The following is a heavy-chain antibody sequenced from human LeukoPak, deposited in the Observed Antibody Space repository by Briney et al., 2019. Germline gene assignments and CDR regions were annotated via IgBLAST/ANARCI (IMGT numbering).Heavy chain of an antibody. V-gene: IGHV3-74*01. CDR1: GFTFSSYW. CDR3: AKDTDFWYFDC. D-gene: IGHD3-3*01. CDR2: ISSDGSTT. Sequence: GGSLRLSCAASGFTFSSYWMHWVRQAPGKGLVWVSRISSDGSTTTYADSVKGRFTISRDNSKNTLYLQMNSLRAEDTAVYYCAKDTDFWYFDCWGQGTLVTVSS. J-gene: IGHJ4*02.